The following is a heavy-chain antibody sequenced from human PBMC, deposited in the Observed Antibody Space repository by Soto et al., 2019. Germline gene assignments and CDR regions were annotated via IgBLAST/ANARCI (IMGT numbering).Heavy chain of an antibody. J-gene: IGHJ4*02. CDR1: GFTFSSYS. D-gene: IGHD2-2*01. V-gene: IGHV3-48*02. Sequence: EVQLVESGGGLVQPGGSLRLSCAASGFTFSSYSMNWGRQAPGKGLEGVSNISSSSSTIYYADSVKGRFTISRDNAKNSLYLQMNSLRDEDTAEYYCARVPIVVVPAAIQFDYWGQGTLVTVSS. CDR2: ISSSSSTI. CDR3: ARVPIVVVPAAIQFDY.